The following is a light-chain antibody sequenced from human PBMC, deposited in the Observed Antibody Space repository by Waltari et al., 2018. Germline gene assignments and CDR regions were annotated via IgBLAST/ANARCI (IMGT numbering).Light chain of an antibody. CDR2: EVS. Sequence: DIVMTQAPPSLSFVPGQQAPISCKSSQSIQHSDGKTYLYWYLQKPGQPPQLLIYEVSNRVTGVPARFSGSGSGTDFTLKISRVEAENVGVYYCMQSIQLPITFGEGTRVEIK. CDR1: QSIQHSDGKTY. CDR3: MQSIQLPIT. J-gene: IGKJ5*01. V-gene: IGKV2D-29*01.